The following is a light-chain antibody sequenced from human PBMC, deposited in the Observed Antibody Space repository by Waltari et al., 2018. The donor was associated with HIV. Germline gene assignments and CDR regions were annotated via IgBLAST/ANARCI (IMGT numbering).Light chain of an antibody. CDR3: SSYGGSSNWL. V-gene: IGLV2-23*01. CDR2: EGI. CDR1: SSDIGTYHL. Sequence: SALTQPASVSGSPGQSITISCTGTSSDIGTYHLVSWYQQHPGKAPKLIIYEGIKRPSGVSNRISGSKSANTASLTISGLQAEDEADYFCSSYGGSSNWLFGGGTKLTVL. J-gene: IGLJ2*01.